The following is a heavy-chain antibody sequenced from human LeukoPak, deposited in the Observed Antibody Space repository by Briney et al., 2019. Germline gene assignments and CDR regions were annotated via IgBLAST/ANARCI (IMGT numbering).Heavy chain of an antibody. J-gene: IGHJ1*01. Sequence: QPGGSLRLSCAASGFTFSSYWMHWVRQAPGKGLEWVAFIRYDGSNKYYADSVKGRFTISRDNSKNTLYLQINSLRAEDTAVYYCAKWASSGYYFHHWGQGTLVTVSS. CDR3: AKWASSGYYFHH. CDR1: GFTFSSYW. V-gene: IGHV3-30*02. CDR2: IRYDGSNK. D-gene: IGHD3-22*01.